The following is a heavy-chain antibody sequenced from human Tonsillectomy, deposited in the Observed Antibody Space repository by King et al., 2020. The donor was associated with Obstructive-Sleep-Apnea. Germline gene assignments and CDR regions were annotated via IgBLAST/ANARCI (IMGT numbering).Heavy chain of an antibody. D-gene: IGHD6-6*01. J-gene: IGHJ6*02. CDR2: INHSGST. V-gene: IGHV4-34*01. CDR3: AGGSNYDYYYGLDV. CDR1: GGSFSGHY. Sequence: VQLQQWGAGLLQPSETLSLTCAVYGGSFSGHYWSWIRQPPEKGLEWIGEINHSGSTNSNPSLKSRVPISVDTSKNQFSLKLSSVTAADTAVYYCAGGSNYDYYYGLDVWGQGTTVTVSS.